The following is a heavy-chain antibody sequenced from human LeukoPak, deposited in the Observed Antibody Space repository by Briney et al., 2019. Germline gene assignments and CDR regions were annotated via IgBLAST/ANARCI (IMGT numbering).Heavy chain of an antibody. D-gene: IGHD3-3*01. V-gene: IGHV3-48*01. CDR1: GFTFSSYS. CDR3: ARDQYYDFWSGYSYYYYYMDV. Sequence: GGSLRLSCAASGFTFSSYSMNWVRQAPGKGLEWVSYISSSSSTIYYADSVKGRFTISRDNAKNSLYLQMNSLRAEDTAVYYCARDQYYDFWSGYSYYYYYMDVWGKGTTVTVSS. CDR2: ISSSSSTI. J-gene: IGHJ6*03.